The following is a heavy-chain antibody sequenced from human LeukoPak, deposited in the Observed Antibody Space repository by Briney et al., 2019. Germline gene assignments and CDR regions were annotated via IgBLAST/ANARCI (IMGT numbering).Heavy chain of an antibody. D-gene: IGHD3-10*01. CDR2: IYYSGST. Sequence: PSETLSLTCTVSGGSISSYYWSWIRQPPGKGLEWIGYIYYSGSTNYNPSLKSRVTISVDTSKNQFSLKLSSVTAADTAVYYCARFLPKARRGGFDYWGQGTLVTVSS. V-gene: IGHV4-59*01. CDR3: ARFLPKARRGGFDY. J-gene: IGHJ4*02. CDR1: GGSISSYY.